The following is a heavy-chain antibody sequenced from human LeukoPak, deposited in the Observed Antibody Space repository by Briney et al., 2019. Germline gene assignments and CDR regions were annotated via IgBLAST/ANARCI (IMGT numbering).Heavy chain of an antibody. Sequence: QSGGSLRLSCAASGFSFTRYDIHWVRQAPGKGLEWVSLISFDGSQKYYADSVQGRFTISRDNSKNTLYLQMNSLRVEDTAVYYCARADDGNYPPHYWGQGTLVTVSS. CDR1: GFSFTRYD. J-gene: IGHJ4*02. D-gene: IGHD1-1*01. CDR2: ISFDGSQK. CDR3: ARADDGNYPPHY. V-gene: IGHV3-30*03.